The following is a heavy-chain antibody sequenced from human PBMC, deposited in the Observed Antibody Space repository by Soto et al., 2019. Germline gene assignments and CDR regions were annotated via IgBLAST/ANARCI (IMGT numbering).Heavy chain of an antibody. Sequence: SLRLSCAVSGFTFSRYWMHWVRQAPGKGLVWVSRISSDGSSTIYADSVKGRFTISRDNAKNTLHLQMNSLRAEDTAIYYCTRDQVDSSGYYFFDYWGQGTLVTVSS. D-gene: IGHD3-22*01. J-gene: IGHJ4*02. V-gene: IGHV3-74*01. CDR2: ISSDGSST. CDR3: TRDQVDSSGYYFFDY. CDR1: GFTFSRYW.